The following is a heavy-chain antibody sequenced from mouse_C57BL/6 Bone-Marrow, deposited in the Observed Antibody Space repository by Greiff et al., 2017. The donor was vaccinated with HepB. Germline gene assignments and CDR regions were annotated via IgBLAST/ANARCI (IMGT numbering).Heavy chain of an antibody. CDR2: IDPADSYT. CDR3: TREGLYESSHFDY. CDR1: GYTFTSYW. Sequence: VQLQQPGAELVKPGASVKLSCKASGYTFTSYWMQWVKQRPGQGLEWIGEIDPADSYTNYNQKFKGKATLTVDTTSSTAYMQLSSLTSEDSAVYYCTREGLYESSHFDYWGQGTTLTVSS. J-gene: IGHJ2*01. D-gene: IGHD1-1*01. V-gene: IGHV1-50*01.